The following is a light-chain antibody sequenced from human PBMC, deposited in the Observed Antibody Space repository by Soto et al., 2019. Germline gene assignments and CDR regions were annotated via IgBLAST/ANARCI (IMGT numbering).Light chain of an antibody. CDR3: QAYDYSLTAFV. V-gene: IGLV1-40*01. J-gene: IGLJ3*02. CDR1: SSNIGDNY. Sequence: QSVLTQPPSVSAAPGQKVTIPCSGASSNIGDNYIAWYQQLPGAAPKLVIFGNRNRPSGVPERFSGSKSGTSASLAITGLQAEDEADYYCQAYDYSLTAFVFGGGTKLTVL. CDR2: GNR.